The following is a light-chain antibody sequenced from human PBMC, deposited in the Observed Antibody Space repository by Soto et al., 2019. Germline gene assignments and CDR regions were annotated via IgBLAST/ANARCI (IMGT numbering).Light chain of an antibody. CDR3: QQYNDWPLT. CDR1: QSVISN. V-gene: IGKV3-15*01. J-gene: IGKJ1*01. CDR2: GAF. Sequence: EIVLTQSPGTLSLSPGERATLSCRASQSVISNLAWYQQKPGQAPSLLIYGAFTRATGIPARFSGTGSGTEFTLTISSLQSEDIALYYCQQYNDWPLTFGQGTKVDIK.